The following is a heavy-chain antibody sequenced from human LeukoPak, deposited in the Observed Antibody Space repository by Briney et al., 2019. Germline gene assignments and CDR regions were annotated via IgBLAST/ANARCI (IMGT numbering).Heavy chain of an antibody. D-gene: IGHD5-18*01. CDR2: INSDGSST. J-gene: IGHJ4*02. CDR1: GFTFSNYW. CDR3: VRGGTYSYGPFDY. V-gene: IGHV3-74*01. Sequence: PGGSLRLSCAASGFTFSNYWMHWVRHAPGKGLVWVSRINSDGSSTNYADSVKGRFTISRDNAKNTLYLQMNSLRAEDTAVYYCVRGGTYSYGPFDYWGQGTLVSVSS.